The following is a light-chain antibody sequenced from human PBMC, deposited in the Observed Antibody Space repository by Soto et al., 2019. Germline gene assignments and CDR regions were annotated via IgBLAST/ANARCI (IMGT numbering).Light chain of an antibody. V-gene: IGKV3-20*01. CDR2: GAS. CDR3: QQYGNAPFT. Sequence: EIVLTQSPGTLSFSPGERATLTCRASQSISSSYLAWFQHKPGQAPRLLIYGASIRATGIPDRFSGSGSGTDFTLTISRLEPEDFAVYYCQQYGNAPFTFGPGTKVDIK. CDR1: QSISSSY. J-gene: IGKJ3*01.